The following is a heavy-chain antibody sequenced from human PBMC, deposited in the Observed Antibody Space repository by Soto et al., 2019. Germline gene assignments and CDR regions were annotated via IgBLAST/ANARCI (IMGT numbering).Heavy chain of an antibody. CDR1: GGTFSSYA. J-gene: IGHJ2*01. D-gene: IGHD6-6*01. CDR3: ASTAQPVEAARPSYWYFDL. Sequence: ASVKVSCKASGGTFSSYAISWVRQAPGQGLEWMGGIIPIFGTANYAQKFQGRVTITADESTSTAYMELSSLRSEDTAVYYCASTAQPVEAARPSYWYFDLWGRGTLVTVSS. CDR2: IIPIFGTA. V-gene: IGHV1-69*13.